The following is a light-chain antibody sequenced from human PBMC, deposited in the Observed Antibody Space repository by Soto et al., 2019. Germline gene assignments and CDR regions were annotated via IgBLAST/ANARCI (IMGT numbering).Light chain of an antibody. CDR1: GSNIGSNT. CDR3: AAWDDSLNGYV. CDR2: SNN. V-gene: IGLV1-44*01. Sequence: QSVLTQPPSASGTPGQRVTISCSGSGSNIGSNTVSWYQQLPGTAPKLLIYSNNQRPSGVPDRFSGSKSGTSASLAISGLQSEDEADYYCAAWDDSLNGYVFGTGTKVTV. J-gene: IGLJ1*01.